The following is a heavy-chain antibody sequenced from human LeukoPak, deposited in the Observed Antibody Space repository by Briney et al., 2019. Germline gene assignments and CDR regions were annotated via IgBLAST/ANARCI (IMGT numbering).Heavy chain of an antibody. Sequence: PSETLSLTCAVYGGSFSGYYWSWIRQPPGKGLEWIGEINHSGSTNYNPSLKSRVTISVDTSKNQFSLKLSSVTAADTAVYYCASGGVVRGLGNGFDPWGQGTLVTVSS. J-gene: IGHJ5*02. CDR2: INHSGST. V-gene: IGHV4-34*01. CDR3: ASGGVVRGLGNGFDP. CDR1: GGSFSGYY. D-gene: IGHD3-10*01.